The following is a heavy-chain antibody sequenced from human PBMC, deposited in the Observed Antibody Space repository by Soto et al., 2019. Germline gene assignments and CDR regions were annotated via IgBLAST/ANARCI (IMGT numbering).Heavy chain of an antibody. Sequence: PSETLALTCTVAGGSISSSYWSWIRRPPGKGLEWIAYIYDTGISGYTPSTSYNPSLKSRVTMSVDTSKSQFSLKLTSVTAADTAVYYCARGEDAFFYYGLGVWGQGITVPVSS. J-gene: IGHJ6*02. CDR2: IYDTGISGYTPST. CDR3: ARGEDAFFYYGLGV. V-gene: IGHV4-59*01. CDR1: GGSISSSY.